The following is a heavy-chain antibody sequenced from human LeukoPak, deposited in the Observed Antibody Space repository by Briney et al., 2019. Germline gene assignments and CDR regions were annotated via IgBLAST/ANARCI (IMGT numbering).Heavy chain of an antibody. J-gene: IGHJ3*02. CDR1: GGSISSSSYY. CDR2: IYYSGST. V-gene: IGHV4-39*07. D-gene: IGHD3-10*01. Sequence: SSETLSLTCTVSGGSISSSSYYWGWIRQPPGKGLEWIGSIYYSGSTYYNPSLKSRVTISVDTSKNQFSLKLSSVTAADTAVYYCARAPSFQMAKSYYYGSGRPVHDAFDIWGQGTMVTVSS. CDR3: ARAPSFQMAKSYYYGSGRPVHDAFDI.